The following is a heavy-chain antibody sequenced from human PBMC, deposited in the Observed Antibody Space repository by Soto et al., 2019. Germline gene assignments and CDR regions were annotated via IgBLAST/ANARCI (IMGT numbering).Heavy chain of an antibody. D-gene: IGHD2-15*01. V-gene: IGHV3-48*02. J-gene: IGHJ5*02. Sequence: EVQLVESGGGLVQPGGSLRLSCGASGFTFSSYSMNWVRQAPGKGLEWVSYISSSSSTIYYADSVKGRFTISRDNAKNSLYLQMNSLRDEDTAVYYCARVGCSGGSCYSLWFDPWGQGTLVTVSS. CDR2: ISSSSSTI. CDR1: GFTFSSYS. CDR3: ARVGCSGGSCYSLWFDP.